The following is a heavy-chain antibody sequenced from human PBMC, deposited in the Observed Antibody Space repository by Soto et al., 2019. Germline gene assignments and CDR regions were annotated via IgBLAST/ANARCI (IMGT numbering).Heavy chain of an antibody. Sequence: VQLVESGGGVVQPGRSLRLSCAASGFTFSDYAMHWVRQAPGKGLEWVAVVSHDGRNTHYADSVKGRFTISRASSKNPVSLELTSLRPEDTALYSCSKRARQWLVTSDFNYWGQGALVTVSS. CDR3: SKRARQWLVTSDFNY. V-gene: IGHV3-30*18. D-gene: IGHD6-19*01. CDR2: VSHDGRNT. J-gene: IGHJ4*02. CDR1: GFTFSDYA.